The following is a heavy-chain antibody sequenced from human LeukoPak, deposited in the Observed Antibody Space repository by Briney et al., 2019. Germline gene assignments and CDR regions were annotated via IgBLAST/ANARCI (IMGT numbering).Heavy chain of an antibody. Sequence: GGSLRLSCAASGFTVSSDYMSWVRRAPGKGSEWVSAIYNDGNTYYADSVKGRFTIFRDNSKNTLYLQMNSLRVEDTAVYYCARAPNGWYFDYWGQGSLVTVSS. CDR2: IYNDGNT. V-gene: IGHV3-53*01. CDR1: GFTVSSDY. D-gene: IGHD6-19*01. J-gene: IGHJ4*02. CDR3: ARAPNGWYFDY.